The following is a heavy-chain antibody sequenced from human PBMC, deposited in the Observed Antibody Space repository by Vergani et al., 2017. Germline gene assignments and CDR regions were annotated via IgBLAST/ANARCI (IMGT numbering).Heavy chain of an antibody. D-gene: IGHD3-3*01. CDR1: GFTFDDYA. CDR3: AKGEGYDFWSGYFYY. CDR2: VSWNSGSI. Sequence: EVQLVESGGGLVQPGRSLRLSCAASGFTFDDYAMHWVRQAPGKGLEWVSGVSWNSGSIGYADSVKGRFTISRDNAKNSLYVQMNSLRAEDTALYYCAKGEGYDFWSGYFYYWGQGTLVTVSS. V-gene: IGHV3-9*01. J-gene: IGHJ4*02.